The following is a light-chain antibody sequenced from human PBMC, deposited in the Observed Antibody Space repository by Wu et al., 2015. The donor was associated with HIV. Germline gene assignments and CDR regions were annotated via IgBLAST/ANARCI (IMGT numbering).Light chain of an antibody. CDR3: QKYNSAPXT. CDR2: AAS. Sequence: DIQMTQSPSSLSASIGDRVTITCRASQDISNYLAWFQQKPGKVPKLLIYAASTLQSGVPSRFSGSGSGTDFTLTISSLQPEDVATYYCQKYNSAPXTFGGGTKVEIK. V-gene: IGKV1-27*01. J-gene: IGKJ4*01. CDR1: QDISNY.